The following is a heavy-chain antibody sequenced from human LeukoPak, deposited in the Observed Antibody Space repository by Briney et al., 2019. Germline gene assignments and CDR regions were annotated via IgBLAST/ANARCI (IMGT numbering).Heavy chain of an antibody. V-gene: IGHV4-39*01. D-gene: IGHD3-16*01. CDR1: GGSISSSSYY. J-gene: IGHJ6*03. CDR2: IYYSGST. Sequence: MASETLSLTCTVSGGSISSSSYYWGWIRQPPGKGLEWIGSIYYSGSTYYNPSLKSRVTISVDTSKNQFSLKLSSVTAADTAVYYCARLPSRFLGGYYYMDVWGKGTTVTVSS. CDR3: ARLPSRFLGGYYYMDV.